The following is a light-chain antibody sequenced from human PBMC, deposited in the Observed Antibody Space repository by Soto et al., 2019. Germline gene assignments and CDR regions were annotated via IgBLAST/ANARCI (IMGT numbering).Light chain of an antibody. J-gene: IGKJ5*01. Sequence: EIVLTQSPGTLSLSPGERATLSCRASQSVSSSYLAWYQQKPGQAPRLLISATSRRLTGIPDRFTGSGSGTDFTLTISRLEPADFAVYYCHLFGSLPITFGQGTRLEIK. CDR3: HLFGSLPIT. CDR1: QSVSSSY. CDR2: ATS. V-gene: IGKV3-20*01.